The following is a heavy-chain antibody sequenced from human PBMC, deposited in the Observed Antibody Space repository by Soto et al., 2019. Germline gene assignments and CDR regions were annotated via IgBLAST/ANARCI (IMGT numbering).Heavy chain of an antibody. Sequence: GGSLRLSCAASGFTFSSYAMSWVRQAPGKGLEWVSGIRGGGGSRDYADSVKGRFTISRENSKNTVYLQMNSLRAEDTAVYYCTKIYASSGYDFDYWGQGTLVTAPQ. V-gene: IGHV3-23*01. CDR2: IRGGGGSR. CDR1: GFTFSSYA. CDR3: TKIYASSGYDFDY. D-gene: IGHD3-22*01. J-gene: IGHJ4*02.